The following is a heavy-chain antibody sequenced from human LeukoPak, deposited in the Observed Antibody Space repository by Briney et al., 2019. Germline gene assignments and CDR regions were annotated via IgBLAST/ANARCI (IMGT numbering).Heavy chain of an antibody. CDR1: GFTFSSYA. J-gene: IGHJ4*02. V-gene: IGHV3-23*01. CDR3: AKGIGSGSYYLFDY. Sequence: PGGSLRLSCAASGFTFSSYAMSWVRQAPGKGLEWVSAISGSSDSTYYADSVKGRFTISRDNSKNTLYLQMNSLRAEDTAVYYCAKGIGSGSYYLFDYWGQGTLVTVSS. D-gene: IGHD3-10*01. CDR2: ISGSSDST.